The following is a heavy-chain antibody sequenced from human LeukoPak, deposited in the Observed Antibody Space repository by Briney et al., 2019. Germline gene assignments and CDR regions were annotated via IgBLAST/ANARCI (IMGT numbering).Heavy chain of an antibody. Sequence: SETLSLTCTVPGGSMSGYCWNWIRQPPGQGLEWIGCIYYNGITVYSPSLRSRVTISLDRSMNQFSMRLTSVTAADTAVYYCGRGVNYAMDVWGQGTTVTVSS. D-gene: IGHD3-10*01. V-gene: IGHV4-59*01. CDR3: GRGVNYAMDV. CDR2: IYYNGIT. CDR1: GGSMSGYC. J-gene: IGHJ6*02.